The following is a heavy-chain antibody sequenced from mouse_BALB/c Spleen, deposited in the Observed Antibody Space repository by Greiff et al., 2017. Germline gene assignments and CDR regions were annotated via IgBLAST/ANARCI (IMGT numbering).Heavy chain of an antibody. Sequence: QVQLQQSGAELARPGASVKLSCKASGCTFTSYWMQWVKQRPGQGLEWIGAIYPGDGDTRYTQKFKGKATLTADKSSSTAYMQLSSLASEDSAVYYCARSGGNYAHYAMDYWGQGTSVTVSS. J-gene: IGHJ4*01. D-gene: IGHD2-1*01. V-gene: IGHV1-87*01. CDR3: ARSGGNYAHYAMDY. CDR2: IYPGDGDT. CDR1: GCTFTSYW.